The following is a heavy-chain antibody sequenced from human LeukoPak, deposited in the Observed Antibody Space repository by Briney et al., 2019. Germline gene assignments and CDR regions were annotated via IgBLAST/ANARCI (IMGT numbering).Heavy chain of an antibody. J-gene: IGHJ4*02. Sequence: PSETLSLTCTVSGGSISGYYWSWIRQPPGRGLEWIAYIYYSGSTNYNPSLKSRVTISVDTSKNQCSLKLGSVTAADTAVYYCAGRPPEGYCSGGSCYDYWGQGTLVTVSS. CDR3: AGRPPEGYCSGGSCYDY. CDR1: GGSISGYY. D-gene: IGHD2-15*01. CDR2: IYYSGST. V-gene: IGHV4-59*01.